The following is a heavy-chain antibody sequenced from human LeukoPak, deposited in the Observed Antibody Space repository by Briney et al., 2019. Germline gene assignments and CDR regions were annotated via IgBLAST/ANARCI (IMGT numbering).Heavy chain of an antibody. J-gene: IGHJ5*02. CDR2: IYHSGST. CDR1: GGSISSYY. CDR3: ARTEDYGDYGNWFDP. D-gene: IGHD4-17*01. Sequence: KPSETLSLTCTVSGGSISSYYWSWIRQPPGKGLEWIGYIYHSGSTNYNPSLKSRVTISVDTSKNQFSLKLNSVTAADTAVYYCARTEDYGDYGNWFDPWGQGTLVTVSS. V-gene: IGHV4-59*01.